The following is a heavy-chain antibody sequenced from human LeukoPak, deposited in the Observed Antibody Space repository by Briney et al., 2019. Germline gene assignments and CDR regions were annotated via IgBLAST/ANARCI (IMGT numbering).Heavy chain of an antibody. V-gene: IGHV3-53*01. D-gene: IGHD3-16*02. CDR2: MYSGGST. Sequence: GGSLRLSCAASGFTVSSNYMSWVRQAPGKGLEWVSVMYSGGSTYYADSVKGRFTISRDNSKNTLYLQMNSLRAEDTAVYYCARGYDYVWGSYRYVLDYWGQGTLVTVSS. J-gene: IGHJ4*02. CDR3: ARGYDYVWGSYRYVLDY. CDR1: GFTVSSNY.